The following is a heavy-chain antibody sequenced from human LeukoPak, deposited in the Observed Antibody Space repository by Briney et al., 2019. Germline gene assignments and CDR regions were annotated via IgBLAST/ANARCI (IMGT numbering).Heavy chain of an antibody. J-gene: IGHJ4*02. Sequence: SDTLSLTCTVSGGFISSYYWSWIRQPPGKGLEWIGYIYYSGSTNYNPSLKSRVTISVDTSKNQFSLKLSSVTAADTAVYYCASTSSILTGYHYFDYWGQGTLVTVSS. CDR2: IYYSGST. V-gene: IGHV4-59*07. CDR3: ASTSSILTGYHYFDY. D-gene: IGHD3-9*01. CDR1: GGFISSYY.